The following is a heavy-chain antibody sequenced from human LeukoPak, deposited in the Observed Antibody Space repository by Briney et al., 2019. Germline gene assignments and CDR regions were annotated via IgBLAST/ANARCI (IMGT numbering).Heavy chain of an antibody. J-gene: IGHJ6*04. CDR1: GFTFSSYA. D-gene: IGHD3-10*02. Sequence: GGSLRLSCVVSGFTFSSYAMSWVRQAPGKGLEWVSGISGSGGSTYYADSVKGRFTISRDNAKNSLYLQMNSLRAEDTAVYYCAELGITMIGGVWGKGTTVTISS. V-gene: IGHV3-23*01. CDR2: ISGSGGST. CDR3: AELGITMIGGV.